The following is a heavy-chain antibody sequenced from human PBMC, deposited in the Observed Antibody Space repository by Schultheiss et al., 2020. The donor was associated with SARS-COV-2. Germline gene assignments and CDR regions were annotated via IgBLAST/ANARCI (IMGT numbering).Heavy chain of an antibody. CDR2: IWYDGSNK. D-gene: IGHD6-19*01. J-gene: IGHJ6*02. CDR3: ARTVAGHYPNYYYGMDV. CDR1: GFTFSSYA. Sequence: GGSLRLSCAASGFTFSSYAMHWVRQAPGKGLEWVAVIWYDGSNKYYADSVKGRFTISRDNSKNTLYLQMNSLRAEDTAVYYCARTVAGHYPNYYYGMDVWGQGTTVTVSS. V-gene: IGHV3-33*08.